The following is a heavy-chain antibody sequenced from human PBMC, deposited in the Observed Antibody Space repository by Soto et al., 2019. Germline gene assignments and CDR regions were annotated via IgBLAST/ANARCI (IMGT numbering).Heavy chain of an antibody. J-gene: IGHJ4*02. V-gene: IGHV3-21*01. CDR1: GFTFSSYS. D-gene: IGHD6-19*01. Sequence: KPGGSLRLSCAASGFTFSSYSMNWVRQAPGKGLEWVSSISSSSSYIYYADSVKGRFTISRDNAKNSLYLQMNSLRAEDTAVYYCARVGSGWLYYDYWGQGTLVTVSS. CDR2: ISSSSSYI. CDR3: ARVGSGWLYYDY.